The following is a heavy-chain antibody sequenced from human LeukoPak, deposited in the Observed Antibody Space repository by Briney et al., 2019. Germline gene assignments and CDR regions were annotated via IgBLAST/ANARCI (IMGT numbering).Heavy chain of an antibody. D-gene: IGHD3-10*01. V-gene: IGHV3-30*02. CDR3: ATVADYGSADAFDI. CDR2: IRYDGRNK. CDR1: GFTFSSYG. J-gene: IGHJ3*02. Sequence: PGGSLRLSCVASGFTFSSYGMHWVRQAPGKGPEWVAFIRYDGRNKYYADSVKGRFTISRDNSKNTLYLQMNSLRAEDTAEYHCATVADYGSADAFDIWGQGTMVTVSS.